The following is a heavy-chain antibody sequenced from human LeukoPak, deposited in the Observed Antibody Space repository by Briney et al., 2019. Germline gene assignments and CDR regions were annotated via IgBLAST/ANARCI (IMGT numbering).Heavy chain of an antibody. CDR3: AKDLHY. CDR2: IKQDGSEK. CDR1: GFTFSSYW. J-gene: IGHJ4*02. Sequence: GGSLRLSCAASGFTFSSYWMSWVRQAPGRGLEWVANIKQDGSEKYYVDSVKGRFTISRDNSKNSLYLQMNSLRTEDTALYYCAKDLHYWGQGTLATVSS. V-gene: IGHV3-7*03.